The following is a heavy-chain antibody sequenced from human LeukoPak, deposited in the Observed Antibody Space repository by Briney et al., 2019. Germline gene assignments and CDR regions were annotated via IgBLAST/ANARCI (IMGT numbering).Heavy chain of an antibody. J-gene: IGHJ5*02. V-gene: IGHV3-9*01. CDR3: AKEGYYDILTGSGWFDP. CDR1: GFTFDDYA. Sequence: GGSLRLACAASGFTFDDYAMHWVRHAPGKGLEWVSGISWNSGSIGYADSVKGRFTISRDNAKNSLYLQMNSLRAEDTALYYCAKEGYYDILTGSGWFDPWGQGTLVTVSS. CDR2: ISWNSGSI. D-gene: IGHD3-9*01.